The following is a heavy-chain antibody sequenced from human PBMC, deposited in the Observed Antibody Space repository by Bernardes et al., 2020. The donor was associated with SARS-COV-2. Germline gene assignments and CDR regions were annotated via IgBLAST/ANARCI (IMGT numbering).Heavy chain of an antibody. D-gene: IGHD6-13*01. V-gene: IGHV4-59*01. CDR2: ISSTGRT. Sequence: SETLSLTCTVSGASISDFWSWIRPPPGKGLEWIGYISSTGRTNYNASLKSRVTMSIDTSKNHFSLNLTSVTAAYTAMYYCARGGASSRYFDLWGQGVLVTVSS. J-gene: IGHJ4*02. CDR3: ARGGASSRYFDL. CDR1: GASISDF.